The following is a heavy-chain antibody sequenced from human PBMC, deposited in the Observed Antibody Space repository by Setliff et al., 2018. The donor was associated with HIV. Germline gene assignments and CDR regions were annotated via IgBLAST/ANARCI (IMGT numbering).Heavy chain of an antibody. D-gene: IGHD3-10*01. Sequence: PSETLSLTCAVYGGSFSGYYWSWIRQPPGKGLEWIGEINHSGSTNYNPSLKSRVTISVDTSKNQFSLKLGSVTAADTAVYYCARARGMVRGVISYWGQGTLVTVSS. CDR2: INHSGST. J-gene: IGHJ4*02. CDR3: ARARGMVRGVISY. CDR1: GGSFSGYY. V-gene: IGHV4-34*01.